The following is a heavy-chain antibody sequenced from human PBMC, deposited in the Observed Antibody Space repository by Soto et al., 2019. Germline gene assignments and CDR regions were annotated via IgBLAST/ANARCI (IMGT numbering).Heavy chain of an antibody. CDR1: GFTFTNYG. CDR2: VSYHGRDK. V-gene: IGHV3-30*18. J-gene: IGHJ5*01. Sequence: QVQLVESGGGVVQPGRSLRLSCAASGFTFTNYGMHWVRQAPGKGLEWVAVVSYHGRDKYYADSVKGRFTISRDDSKNTLYLQLDSLRPEATAVYFCAKAWGGSLCLESWGQGTLVTVSS. D-gene: IGHD1-26*01. CDR3: AKAWGGSLCLES.